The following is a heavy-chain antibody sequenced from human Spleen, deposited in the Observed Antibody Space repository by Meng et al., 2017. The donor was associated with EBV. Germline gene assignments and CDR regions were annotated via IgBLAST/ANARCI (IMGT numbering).Heavy chain of an antibody. CDR1: GGSFSSTSYY. CDR3: ARENPARGNWFDP. Sequence: QWQRQGSGPGLVKPSQTPFLTCTVSGGSFSSTSYYWSWIRQPPGKRLEWIGYVYYSGSTNYNPSLKSRVTISVDTSKNQFSLNLYSVTAADTAVYYCARENPARGNWFDPWGQGALVTVSS. V-gene: IGHV4-61*01. J-gene: IGHJ5*02. CDR2: VYYSGST. D-gene: IGHD3-10*01.